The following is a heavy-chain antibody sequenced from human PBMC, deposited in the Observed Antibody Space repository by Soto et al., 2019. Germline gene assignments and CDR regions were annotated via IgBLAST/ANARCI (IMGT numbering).Heavy chain of an antibody. Sequence: GGSLRLSCAASGFTFSSYGMHWVRQAPGKGLEWVAVIWYDGSNKYYADSVKGRFTISRDNSKNTRYLQMNSLRAEDTAVYYCGRFGYSSGWYSHVFYISGQRTLVTVSS. V-gene: IGHV3-33*01. J-gene: IGHJ3*02. CDR1: GFTFSSYG. CDR3: GRFGYSSGWYSHVFYI. CDR2: IWYDGSNK. D-gene: IGHD6-13*01.